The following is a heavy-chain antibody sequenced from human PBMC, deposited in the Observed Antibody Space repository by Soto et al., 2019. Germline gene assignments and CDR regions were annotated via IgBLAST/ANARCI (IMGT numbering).Heavy chain of an antibody. J-gene: IGHJ4*02. D-gene: IGHD3-3*01. CDR2: IYYSGST. Sequence: LSLTCTVSGGSISSGGYYWSWIRQHPGKGLEWIGYIYYSGSTYYNPSLKSRVTISVDTSKNQFSLKPSSVTAADTAVYYCARGHLERRFLDCLPPHYFDYWGQGTLVTVSS. CDR3: ARGHLERRFLDCLPPHYFDY. V-gene: IGHV4-31*03. CDR1: GGSISSGGYY.